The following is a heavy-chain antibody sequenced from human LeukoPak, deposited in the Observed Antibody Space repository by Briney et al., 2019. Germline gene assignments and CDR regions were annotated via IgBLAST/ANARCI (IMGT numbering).Heavy chain of an antibody. CDR2: IYAGGSA. V-gene: IGHV3-66*01. J-gene: IGHJ6*02. Sequence: GGSLRLSCAASGLTVSRNYMSWVRQAPGMGLEWVSVIYAGGSAYYTDSVKGRFTISRDNSKNTLYLQMNSLRVEDTAVYYCARDFGSYNFAMDVWGQGTTVTVSS. D-gene: IGHD3-10*01. CDR1: GLTVSRNY. CDR3: ARDFGSYNFAMDV.